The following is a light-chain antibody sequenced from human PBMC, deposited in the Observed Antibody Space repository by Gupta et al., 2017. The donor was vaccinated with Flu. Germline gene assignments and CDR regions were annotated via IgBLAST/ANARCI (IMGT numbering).Light chain of an antibody. CDR1: SSDVGGHNY. CDR3: CSNTSSSTQV. J-gene: IGLJ3*02. CDR2: EVS. Sequence: QSALTQPASGSGSPGQSITISCTGTSSDVGGHNYVSWFQPHPGKAPKLRIYEVSKRPAAVASRLSASEAGNAASLTISAHEAGGAADYYCCSNTSSSTQVCGGGTKLTVL. V-gene: IGLV2-14*01.